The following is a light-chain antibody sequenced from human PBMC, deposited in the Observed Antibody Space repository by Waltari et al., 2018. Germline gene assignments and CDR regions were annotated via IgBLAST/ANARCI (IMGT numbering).Light chain of an antibody. CDR2: DVS. Sequence: QSALTQPASVSGSPGPSLTISCTGTSSDLGAYNYVPWYQQHPGKAPKLIIVDVSNRPSGVSNRFSGSKSGNTASLTISGLQAEDEADYYCSSYISSSTLELFGGGTSLTVL. CDR3: SSYISSSTLEL. CDR1: SSDLGAYNY. V-gene: IGLV2-14*03. J-gene: IGLJ2*01.